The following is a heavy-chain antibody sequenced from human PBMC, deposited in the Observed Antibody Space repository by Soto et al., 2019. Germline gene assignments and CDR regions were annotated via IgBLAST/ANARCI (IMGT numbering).Heavy chain of an antibody. CDR2: IYYSGRT. V-gene: IGHV4-39*01. Sequence: LETLSLTCTISGGSVRSSSYYWGWIRQPPGKGLEWIASIYYSGRTHNNPALKSRVTMSIDTYTNQYSLKMNSVTAADTAMDYCASPKTIGEAAGKGWFHPGGQGPLVPV. CDR1: GGSVRSSSYY. D-gene: IGHD6-13*01. J-gene: IGHJ5*02. CDR3: ASPKTIGEAAGKGWFHP.